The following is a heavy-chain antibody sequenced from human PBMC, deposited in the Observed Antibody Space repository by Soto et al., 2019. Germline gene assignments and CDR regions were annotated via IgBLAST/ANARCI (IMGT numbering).Heavy chain of an antibody. Sequence: SETLSLTCTVCGDSISIYLGGWIRQPPGKGLEWIGYIYYSGSTNYNPSLKSRVTISVDTSKNQFSLKLSSVTAADTAVYYCARRYGWAFDIWGQGTMVTVSS. J-gene: IGHJ3*02. CDR1: GDSISIYL. V-gene: IGHV4-59*08. CDR3: ARRYGWAFDI. CDR2: IYYSGST. D-gene: IGHD3-16*01.